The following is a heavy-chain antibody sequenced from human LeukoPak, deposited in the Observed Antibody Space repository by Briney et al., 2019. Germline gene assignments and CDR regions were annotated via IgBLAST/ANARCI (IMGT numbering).Heavy chain of an antibody. Sequence: ASVEVSCKASGYTFTSYAMHWGPQAPGQRREWMGWINAGNGNTKYSQKFQGRVTITRDTSASTAYMELSSLRSEDMAVYYCARTTAMVTIFDYWGQGTLVTVSS. CDR1: GYTFTSYA. CDR3: ARTTAMVTIFDY. V-gene: IGHV1-3*01. D-gene: IGHD5-18*01. J-gene: IGHJ4*02. CDR2: INAGNGNT.